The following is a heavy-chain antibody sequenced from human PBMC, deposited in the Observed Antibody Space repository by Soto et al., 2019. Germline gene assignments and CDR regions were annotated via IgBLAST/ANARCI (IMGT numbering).Heavy chain of an antibody. CDR3: ARDSCFGGTGGDDAFDV. J-gene: IGHJ3*01. Sequence: VHFVQSGAEVKKPGASVTVSCKASGYTFSDYSVHWVRQAPGQRFEWMGWINSGNGDTKYAQDLQGRVTISSDTSASTAYMALSSLTSEDTAVYYCARDSCFGGTGGDDAFDVWGQGTMVTVSP. V-gene: IGHV1-3*01. CDR1: GYTFSDYS. D-gene: IGHD2-15*01. CDR2: INSGNGDT.